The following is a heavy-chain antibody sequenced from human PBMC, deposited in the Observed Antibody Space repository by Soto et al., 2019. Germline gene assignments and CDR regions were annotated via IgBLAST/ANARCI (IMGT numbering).Heavy chain of an antibody. D-gene: IGHD6-13*01. J-gene: IGHJ6*03. Sequence: EAQLVEAGGGLVQPGGSLRLSCAASGFTFSNYEMHWVRQAPGKGLEYVSGISNNGAHTDYAKSVKGRFTTSRDNYENTLYIQMGSLRAEAMALYSCARRGYGSRWPNVYMDVWGKGTTVTVSS. CDR1: GFTFSNYE. CDR2: ISNNGAHT. V-gene: IGHV3-64*01. CDR3: ARRGYGSRWPNVYMDV.